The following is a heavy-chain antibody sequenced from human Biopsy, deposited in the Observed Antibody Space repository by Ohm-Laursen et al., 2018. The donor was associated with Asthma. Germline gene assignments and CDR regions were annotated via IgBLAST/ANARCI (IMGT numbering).Heavy chain of an antibody. CDR2: ITGDGSQK. D-gene: IGHD3-16*01. Sequence: SLRLSCAAPGFTFGAFWMSWGRQTPGKGLEWVATITGDGSQKFYVDSVTGRSTISRDNSKNTLYLQMNSLSPEDTAVYYCARDFSRAIMIGGGREHYFDFWGQGTLVTVST. CDR3: ARDFSRAIMIGGGREHYFDF. J-gene: IGHJ4*02. CDR1: GFTFGAFW. V-gene: IGHV3-7*01.